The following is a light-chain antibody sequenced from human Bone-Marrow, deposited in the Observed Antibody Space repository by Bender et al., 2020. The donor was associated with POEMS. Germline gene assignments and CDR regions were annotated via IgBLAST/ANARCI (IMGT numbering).Light chain of an antibody. V-gene: IGLV2-23*01. CDR2: EAT. Sequence: QSVLTQPASVSGSLGQSITISCTGTSSDVGSYNLFSWYQHHPGKAPKLTIYEATKRPSGVSNRFSGSKSGNTASLTISGLQAEDEADYYCCSYGGSYVFGTGTKVTVL. CDR3: CSYGGSYV. J-gene: IGLJ1*01. CDR1: SSDVGSYNL.